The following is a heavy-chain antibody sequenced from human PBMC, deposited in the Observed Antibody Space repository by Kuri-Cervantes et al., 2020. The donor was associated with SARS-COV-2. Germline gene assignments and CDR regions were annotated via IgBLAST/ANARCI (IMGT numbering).Heavy chain of an antibody. J-gene: IGHJ4*02. CDR2: FDPEDGET. CDR1: GYTLTELS. CDR3: ATDLSGSYGGSIDY. Sequence: ASVKVSCKVSGYTLTELSMHWVRQAPGKGLEWMGGFDPEDGETIYAQKFQGRVTMTEDTSTDTAYMELSSLRSEDTAVYYCATDLSGSYGGSIDYWGQGTRVTGYS. V-gene: IGHV1-24*01. D-gene: IGHD1-26*01.